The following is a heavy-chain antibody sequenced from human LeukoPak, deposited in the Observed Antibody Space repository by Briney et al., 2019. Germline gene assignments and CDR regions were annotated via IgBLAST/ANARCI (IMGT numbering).Heavy chain of an antibody. V-gene: IGHV1-24*01. CDR3: ATPRLYSGSYFAFDI. CDR1: GYTLTELS. D-gene: IGHD1-26*01. J-gene: IGHJ3*02. CDR2: FDPEDGGT. Sequence: ASVKVSCKVSGYTLTELSMHWVRQAPGRGLEWMGGFDPEDGGTIYAQKFQGRVTMTEDTSTDTAYMELSSLRSEDTAVYYCATPRLYSGSYFAFDIWGQGTMVTVSS.